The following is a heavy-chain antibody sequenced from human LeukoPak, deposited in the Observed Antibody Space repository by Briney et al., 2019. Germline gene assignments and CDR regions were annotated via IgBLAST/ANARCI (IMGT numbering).Heavy chain of an antibody. D-gene: IGHD6-13*01. CDR3: AKDYEYNSNTWYFH. CDR2: IIENGGET. V-gene: IGHV3-23*01. J-gene: IGHJ4*02. CDR1: GFSFSTYA. Sequence: GGSLRLSCAASGFSFSTYAMSWVRQAPGKGLEWVSGIIENGGETYYADSVRGRFTISRDNSKNTLYLQMNSLRAEDTAVYYCAKDYEYNSNTWYFHWGRGTLVSVSS.